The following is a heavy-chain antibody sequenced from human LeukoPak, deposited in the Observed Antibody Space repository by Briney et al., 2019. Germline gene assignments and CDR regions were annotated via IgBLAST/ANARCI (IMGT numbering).Heavy chain of an antibody. V-gene: IGHV1-2*04. D-gene: IGHD3-22*01. CDR1: GYTFTGYY. Sequence: GASVKVSCKASGYTFTGYYMNWVRQAPGQGLEWMGWINPNSGGTKYAQKFQGWVTMTRDTSISTAYMELSRPRSDDTAVYYCARESYDSGGYYDHWGQGTLVTVSS. CDR2: INPNSGGT. J-gene: IGHJ5*02. CDR3: ARESYDSGGYYDH.